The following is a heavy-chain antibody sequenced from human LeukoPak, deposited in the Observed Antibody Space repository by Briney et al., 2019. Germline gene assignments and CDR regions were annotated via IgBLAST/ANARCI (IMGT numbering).Heavy chain of an antibody. Sequence: SETLSLTCAVYGGSFSGYYWSWIRQPPGKGLEWIGEINHSGSTNYNPSLKSRVTISVDTSKNQFSLRLNSVTAADTAMYYCASYRVPRHWGQGTLVTVSS. V-gene: IGHV4-34*01. D-gene: IGHD1-1*01. CDR3: ASYRVPRH. J-gene: IGHJ4*02. CDR1: GGSFSGYY. CDR2: INHSGST.